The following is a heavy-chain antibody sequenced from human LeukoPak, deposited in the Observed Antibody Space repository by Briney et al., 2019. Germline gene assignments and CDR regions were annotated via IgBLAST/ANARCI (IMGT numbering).Heavy chain of an antibody. J-gene: IGHJ4*02. CDR3: ARGGTSTDDC. CDR1: GYTFSNFG. D-gene: IGHD1-26*01. CDR2: ISGNNDNP. V-gene: IGHV1-18*01. Sequence: AASVKVSCKASGYTFSNFGISWVRQAPGQGLEWMGWISGNNDNPNYGQKFQGRFTVTTDSSTSTAYMELRNLRSDDTAVYYCARGGTSTDDCWGQGTLVTVSS.